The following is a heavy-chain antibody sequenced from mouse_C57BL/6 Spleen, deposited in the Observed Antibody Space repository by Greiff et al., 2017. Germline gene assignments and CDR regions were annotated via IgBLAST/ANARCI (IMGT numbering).Heavy chain of an antibody. CDR3: ARWDGGFAY. J-gene: IGHJ3*01. Sequence: SGPELVKPGASVKISCKASGYAFSSSWMNWVKQRPGKGLEWIGRIYPGDGDTNYNGKFKGKATLTADKSSSTAYMQLSSLTSEDSAVYFCARWDGGFAYWGQGTLVTVSA. V-gene: IGHV1-82*01. CDR1: GYAFSSSW. CDR2: IYPGDGDT. D-gene: IGHD2-3*01.